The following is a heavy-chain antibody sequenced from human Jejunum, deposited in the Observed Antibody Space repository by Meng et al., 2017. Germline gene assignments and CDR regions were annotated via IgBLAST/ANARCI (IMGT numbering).Heavy chain of an antibody. D-gene: IGHD3-9*01. Sequence: HQPPLGAGLLKPSETLSRTGAVYGGSFSDHYLTWIRQPPGKGLEWIGEIHPSGRTYYSPSLQSRVTITLDTSKNQFSLTVNSVTAADTAVYYCARGDDWAKSGNFWGQGTLVTVSS. CDR1: GGSFSDHY. CDR3: ARGDDWAKSGNF. V-gene: IGHV4-34*01. CDR2: IHPSGRT. J-gene: IGHJ4*02.